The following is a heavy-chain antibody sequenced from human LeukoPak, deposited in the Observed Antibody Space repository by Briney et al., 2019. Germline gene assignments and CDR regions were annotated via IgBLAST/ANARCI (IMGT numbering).Heavy chain of an antibody. V-gene: IGHV3-30*02. CDR2: IPYDGSNK. J-gene: IGHJ4*02. CDR3: AKSQYSSSLFDN. Sequence: TGGSLRLSCAASGFTFRSYGMNWVRQAPGKGLEWVAFIPYDGSNKYYADSVKGRFTISRDNSKNTLYLQMNSLRAEDTAVYYCAKSQYSSSLFDNWGQGTLVTVSS. CDR1: GFTFRSYG. D-gene: IGHD6-13*01.